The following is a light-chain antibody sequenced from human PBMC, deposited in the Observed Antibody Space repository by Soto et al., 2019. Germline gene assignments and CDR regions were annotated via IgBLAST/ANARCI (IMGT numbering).Light chain of an antibody. J-gene: IGKJ1*01. Sequence: DIQLTQSPSFLSASVGDRVTITCRASQGISSYLAWYQQKPGKAPKLLIYAASTLQSGVPSRFSGSGSGTEFTLTIRSLQPEDFATYYCQQSYSSVRSFGQGTKVEI. V-gene: IGKV1-9*01. CDR1: QGISSY. CDR3: QQSYSSVRS. CDR2: AAS.